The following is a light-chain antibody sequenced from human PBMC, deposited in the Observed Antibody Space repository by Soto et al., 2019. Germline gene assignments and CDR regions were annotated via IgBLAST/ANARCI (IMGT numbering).Light chain of an antibody. V-gene: IGKV3-11*01. CDR2: DTS. Sequence: ESVLTHYPATLSLSPGERASLSCRASQSVDGYLAWYQQKPGQPPRLLFYDTSNRATGIPARFSAFGSGTDFTLTISALEPEDFAVYYCQQRSNWPLTFGGGTKVEMK. CDR1: QSVDGY. J-gene: IGKJ4*01. CDR3: QQRSNWPLT.